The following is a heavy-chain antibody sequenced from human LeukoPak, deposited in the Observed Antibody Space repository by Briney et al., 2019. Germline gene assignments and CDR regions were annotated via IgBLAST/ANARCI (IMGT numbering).Heavy chain of an antibody. V-gene: IGHV3-15*01. CDR1: GLSISNDW. Sequence: KPGGSLRLSCAASGLSISNDWMSWVRQAPGKGLEWVARVKSKSAGETTDYAAPVKGRFTISRDDSKNTLYLQMNSLKTEDTAVYYCTLIQDWGSGSYYRDFWGQGTLVTVSS. CDR3: TLIQDWGSGSYYRDF. J-gene: IGHJ4*02. D-gene: IGHD3-10*01. CDR2: VKSKSAGETT.